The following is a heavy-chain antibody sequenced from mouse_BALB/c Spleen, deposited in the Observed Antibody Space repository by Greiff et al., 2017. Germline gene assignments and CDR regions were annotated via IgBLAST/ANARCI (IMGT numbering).Heavy chain of an antibody. Sequence: VQLQQSGAELVRPGSSVKISCKASGYAFSSYWMNWVKQRPGQGLEWIGQIYPGDGDTNYNGKFKGKATLTADKSSSTAYMQLSSLTSEDSAVYFCARGANWDSLYAMDYWGQGTSVTVSS. D-gene: IGHD4-1*01. CDR1: GYAFSSYW. V-gene: IGHV1-80*01. CDR2: IYPGDGDT. J-gene: IGHJ4*01. CDR3: ARGANWDSLYAMDY.